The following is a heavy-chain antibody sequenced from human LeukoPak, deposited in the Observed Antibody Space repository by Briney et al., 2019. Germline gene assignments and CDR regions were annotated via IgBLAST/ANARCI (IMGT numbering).Heavy chain of an antibody. D-gene: IGHD1-1*01. V-gene: IGHV3-33*08. Sequence: AGGSLRLSCAASGFTFSSYGMHWVRQAPGKGLEWVAVIWYDGSNKYYVDSVKGRFTISRGNSKNTLYLQMNSLRAEDTAVYYCARDPRTVVHSEYFQHWGQGTLVTVSS. CDR2: IWYDGSNK. CDR1: GFTFSSYG. J-gene: IGHJ1*01. CDR3: ARDPRTVVHSEYFQH.